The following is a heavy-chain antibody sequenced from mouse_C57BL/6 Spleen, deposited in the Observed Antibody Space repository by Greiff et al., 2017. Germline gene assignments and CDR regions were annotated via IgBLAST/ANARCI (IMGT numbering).Heavy chain of an antibody. V-gene: IGHV14-4*01. J-gene: IGHJ4*01. D-gene: IGHD1-1*02. Sequence: EVQLQQPGAELVRPGASVKLSCTASGFNIKDDYMHWVKQRPEQGLEWIGWIDPENGDTEYASKFQGKATITADTSSNTAYLQLSSLTSEDTAVYYCTTTMVMDYWGQGTSVTVSS. CDR3: TTTMVMDY. CDR1: GFNIKDDY. CDR2: IDPENGDT.